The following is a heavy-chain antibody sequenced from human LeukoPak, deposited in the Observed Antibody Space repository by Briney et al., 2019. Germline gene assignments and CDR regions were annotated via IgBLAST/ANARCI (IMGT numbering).Heavy chain of an antibody. D-gene: IGHD6-19*01. CDR1: GGSISSYY. CDR2: IYASGST. CDR3: ARVTQKLERIAVARTSEWRANWYFDL. V-gene: IGHV4-4*07. J-gene: IGHJ2*01. Sequence: PSETLSLTCTVSGGSISSYYWSWIRQPPGKGLEWLGRIYASGSTNYNPSLKRRVTMSVDTSQNQFFLKVNSVTAADTAVYYCARVTQKLERIAVARTSEWRANWYFDLWGRGTLVTVSS.